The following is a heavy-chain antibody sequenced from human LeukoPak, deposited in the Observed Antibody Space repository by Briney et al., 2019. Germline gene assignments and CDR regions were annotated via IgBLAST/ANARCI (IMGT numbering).Heavy chain of an antibody. CDR3: ARLSKGRYFDYVFDY. J-gene: IGHJ4*02. CDR1: DGSVSSGNYF. Sequence: SETLSLTCSVSDGSVSSGNYFWGWIRQPPGKGLEWIVNINYIGSTAYNPSLKSRATMSVDTSKNQFSLKMTSVTAADTAVYYCARLSKGRYFDYVFDYWGQGTLVTVSS. CDR2: INYIGST. V-gene: IGHV4-39*01. D-gene: IGHD3-9*01.